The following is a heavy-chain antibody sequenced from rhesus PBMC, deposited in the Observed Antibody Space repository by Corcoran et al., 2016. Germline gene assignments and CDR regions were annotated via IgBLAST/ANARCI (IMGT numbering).Heavy chain of an antibody. J-gene: IGHJ6*01. V-gene: IGHV5-2*01. CDR2: LDPSDSNT. D-gene: IGHD4-29*01. Sequence: EVQLVQSGAEVKRPGESLKISCKPSGYSFTSYWNSWVRQMPGKGLGWMVALDPSDSNTRSSPSFQGQVTISADKSIVTAYLQWRSLKASDSATYYCAKRGSREYGLDSWGQGVVVTVSS. CDR3: AKRGSREYGLDS. CDR1: GYSFTSYW.